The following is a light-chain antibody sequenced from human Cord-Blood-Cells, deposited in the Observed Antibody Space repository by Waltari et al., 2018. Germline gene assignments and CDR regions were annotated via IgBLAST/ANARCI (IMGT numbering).Light chain of an antibody. CDR3: QPGDSTPFA. CDR1: QCISRY. CDR2: AAS. Sequence: DTEMTQPPSSLSASVGDRVTITYRASQCISRYLNWYQQKPGKAPKLLIYAASGLHSGVPSRFSGSGSGTDFTLTISSLQPEDFATYDCQPGDSTPFACGPGTKVDI. V-gene: IGKV1-39*01. J-gene: IGKJ3*01.